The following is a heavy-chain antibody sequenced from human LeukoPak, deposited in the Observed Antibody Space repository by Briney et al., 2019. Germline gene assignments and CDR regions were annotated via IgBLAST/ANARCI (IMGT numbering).Heavy chain of an antibody. CDR3: ARNENSGWGYFDY. CDR1: RFTFNSYA. J-gene: IGHJ4*02. Sequence: GGSLRLSCAASRFTFNSYAMSWVRQAPGKGLEWVSVIGGSNGITFYVGPVKGRFTISRDNSKDTLYLQMNSLRAEDTAVYYCARNENSGWGYFDYWGQGTLVTVSS. CDR2: IGGSNGIT. D-gene: IGHD5-12*01. V-gene: IGHV3-23*01.